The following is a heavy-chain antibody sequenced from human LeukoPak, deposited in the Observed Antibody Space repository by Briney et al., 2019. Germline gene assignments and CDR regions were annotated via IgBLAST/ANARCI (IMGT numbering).Heavy chain of an antibody. CDR3: ARRSSSWYNAFDI. Sequence: GESLKISCKGSGYSFTSYWIGWVHQMPGKGLEWMGIIYPGDSDTRYSPSFQGQVTISADKSISTAYLQWSSLKASDTAMYYCARRSSSWYNAFDIWGQGTMVTVSS. CDR1: GYSFTSYW. D-gene: IGHD6-13*01. J-gene: IGHJ3*02. CDR2: IYPGDSDT. V-gene: IGHV5-51*07.